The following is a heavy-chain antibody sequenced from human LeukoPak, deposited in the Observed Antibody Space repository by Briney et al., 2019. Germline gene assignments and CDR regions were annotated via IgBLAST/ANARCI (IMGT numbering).Heavy chain of an antibody. J-gene: IGHJ3*02. V-gene: IGHV1-46*01. CDR3: ARDGANYAFDI. CDR2: INPGGGYT. D-gene: IGHD4/OR15-4a*01. Sequence: ASVKVSCKASGYTFTRHFIHWVRQAPGQGLEWMGIINPGGGYTRFAQKFQGRVTMSTDTSTSTVYMELSGLRSEDTAVYYCARDGANYAFDIWGQGTMVTVSS. CDR1: GYTFTRHF.